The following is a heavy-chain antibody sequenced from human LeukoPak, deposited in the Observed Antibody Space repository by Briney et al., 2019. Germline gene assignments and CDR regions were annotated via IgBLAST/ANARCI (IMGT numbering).Heavy chain of an antibody. Sequence: PGGSLRLSCAASGFTFSSYAMHWVRQAPGKGLEWVANIKQDGSETYYVDSVKGRFTISRDNAKNTLYLQMNSLRAEDTAVFYCAREQGYCTSTSCYYPGNFDYWGQGTLVTVSS. CDR2: IKQDGSET. CDR1: GFTFSSYA. CDR3: AREQGYCTSTSCYYPGNFDY. V-gene: IGHV3-7*01. J-gene: IGHJ4*02. D-gene: IGHD2-2*01.